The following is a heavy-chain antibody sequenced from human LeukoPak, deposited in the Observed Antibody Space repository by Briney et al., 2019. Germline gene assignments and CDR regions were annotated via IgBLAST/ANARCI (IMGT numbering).Heavy chain of an antibody. Sequence: PGGSLRLSCAASAFTFSSYAMHWVRQAPGKGLEWVAVISYDGNNGYYADSVKGRFTISRDNSKNTLYLQMNSLRPEDTALYYCARSNGGNFNSWGQGTLVTVSS. CDR2: ISYDGNNG. J-gene: IGHJ4*02. CDR3: ARSNGGNFNS. V-gene: IGHV3-30*04. D-gene: IGHD2-8*01. CDR1: AFTFSSYA.